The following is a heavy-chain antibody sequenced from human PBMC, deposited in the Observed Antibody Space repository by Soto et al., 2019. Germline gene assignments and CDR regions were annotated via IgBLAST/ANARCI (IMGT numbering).Heavy chain of an antibody. CDR3: AADPLSYYGSGSPPPYYYYGMDV. J-gene: IGHJ6*02. CDR1: GYTFTGYY. CDR2: INPNSGGT. D-gene: IGHD3-10*01. V-gene: IGHV1-2*04. Sequence: ASVKVSCKASGYTFTGYYMHWVRQAPGQGLEWMGWINPNSGGTNYTQKFQGWVTITRDMSTSTAYMELSSLRSEDTAVYYCAADPLSYYGSGSPPPYYYYGMDVWGQGTTVTVSS.